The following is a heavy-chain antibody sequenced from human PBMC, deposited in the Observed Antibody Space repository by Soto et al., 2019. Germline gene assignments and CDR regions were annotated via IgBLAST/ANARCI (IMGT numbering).Heavy chain of an antibody. CDR1: GGSFSGYY. D-gene: IGHD3-10*01. J-gene: IGHJ6*02. CDR2: INHSGST. V-gene: IGHV4-34*01. Sequence: SETLSLTCAVYGGSFSGYYWSWIRQPPGKGLEWIGEINHSGSTNYNPSLKSRVTISVDTSKNQFSLKLSSVTAADTAVYYCARGRVWFGELPLKGATYGMDVWGQGTTVTVSS. CDR3: ARGRVWFGELPLKGATYGMDV.